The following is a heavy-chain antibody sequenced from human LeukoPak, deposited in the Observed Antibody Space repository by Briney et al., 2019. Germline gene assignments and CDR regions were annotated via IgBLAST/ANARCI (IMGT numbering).Heavy chain of an antibody. J-gene: IGHJ4*02. D-gene: IGHD3-10*01. CDR2: INPNSGGT. Sequence: ASVKVSCKASGYTFTGYYMHWVRQAPGQGLEWMGWINPNSGGTNYAQKFQGGVTMTRDTSISTAYMELSRLRSDDTAVYYCARDTELGELLADYWGQGTLVTVSS. CDR3: ARDTELGELLADY. CDR1: GYTFTGYY. V-gene: IGHV1-2*02.